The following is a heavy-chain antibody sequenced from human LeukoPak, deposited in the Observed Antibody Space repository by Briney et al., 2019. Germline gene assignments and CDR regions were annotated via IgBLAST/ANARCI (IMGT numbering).Heavy chain of an antibody. CDR1: GFTFDDYA. J-gene: IGHJ4*02. CDR2: ISWNSGSI. D-gene: IGHD3-10*01. V-gene: IGHV3-9*01. Sequence: PGGSLRLSCAASGFTFDDYAMHWVRQAPGKGLEWVSGISWNSGSIGYADSVKGRFTISRDNAKNSLYLQMNSLRAGDTALYYCAKGGGGSGSYYDYWGQGTLVTVSS. CDR3: AKGGGGSGSYYDY.